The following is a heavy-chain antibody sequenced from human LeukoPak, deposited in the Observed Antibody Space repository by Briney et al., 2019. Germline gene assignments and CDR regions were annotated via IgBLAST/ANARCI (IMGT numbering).Heavy chain of an antibody. Sequence: SVKVSCKAPRGTFDSYGISWVRQAPGQGLEWMGGVMAIFGGVKYGQKFRGRATITTDASTNTAYMELRSLTSEDTGIYYCARGELGDRSGFSFFDYWGQGTLVTVSS. D-gene: IGHD3-22*01. CDR3: ARGELGDRSGFSFFDY. CDR1: RGTFDSYG. CDR2: VMAIFGGV. J-gene: IGHJ4*02. V-gene: IGHV1-69*05.